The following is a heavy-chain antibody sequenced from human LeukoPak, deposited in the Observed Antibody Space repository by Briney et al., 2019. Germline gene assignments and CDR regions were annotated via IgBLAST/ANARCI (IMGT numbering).Heavy chain of an antibody. CDR2: ISYDGGNK. J-gene: IGHJ6*02. Sequence: GGSLRLSCAASGFTFSSYGMHWVRQAPGKGLEWVAVISYDGGNKYYADSVKGRFTISRDNSKNTLYLQMNSLRAEDTAVYYCAKEVVPAVLHDYYYGMDVWGQGTTVTVSS. CDR1: GFTFSSYG. CDR3: AKEVVPAVLHDYYYGMDV. D-gene: IGHD2-2*01. V-gene: IGHV3-30*18.